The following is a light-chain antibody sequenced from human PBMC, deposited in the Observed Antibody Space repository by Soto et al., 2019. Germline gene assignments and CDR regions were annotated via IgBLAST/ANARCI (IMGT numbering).Light chain of an antibody. CDR2: EDN. J-gene: IGLJ1*01. Sequence: NFMLTQPHSVSESPGKTVTISCTRSSGSIASNYVQWYQQRPGSAPTPVIYEDNQRPSGVPDRFSGSFDSSSNSASLTISGLKTEDEADYYCQSYDSSNQGVFGTGTKLTLL. CDR3: QSYDSSNQGV. V-gene: IGLV6-57*03. CDR1: SGSIASNY.